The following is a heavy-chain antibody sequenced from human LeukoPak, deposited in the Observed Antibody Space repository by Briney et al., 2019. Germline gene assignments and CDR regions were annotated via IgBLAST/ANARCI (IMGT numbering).Heavy chain of an antibody. D-gene: IGHD4-17*01. V-gene: IGHV4-34*01. J-gene: IGHJ3*02. CDR3: ARVSRGERKTTKAFDI. Sequence: PSETLSLTCAVYGGSFSGYYWSWIRHPPGKGLEWRGEINHSGSTNYNPSLKSRVTISVDPSKNQFSLKLSSVTAADTAVYYCARVSRGERKTTKAFDIWGQGTMVTVSS. CDR2: INHSGST. CDR1: GGSFSGYY.